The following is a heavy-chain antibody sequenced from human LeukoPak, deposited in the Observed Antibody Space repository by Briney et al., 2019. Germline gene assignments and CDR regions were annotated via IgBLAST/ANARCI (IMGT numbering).Heavy chain of an antibody. CDR2: IYYSGSI. V-gene: IGHV4-59*01. Sequence: SETLSLTCTVSGGSISSYYWSWIRQPPGKGMEWSGYIYYSGSINYNPSLKSRVTISVDTSKNQFSLKLSSVTAADTAVYYCAGGNYGDYAYVFDYWGQGTLVTVSS. D-gene: IGHD4-17*01. J-gene: IGHJ4*02. CDR1: GGSISSYY. CDR3: AGGNYGDYAYVFDY.